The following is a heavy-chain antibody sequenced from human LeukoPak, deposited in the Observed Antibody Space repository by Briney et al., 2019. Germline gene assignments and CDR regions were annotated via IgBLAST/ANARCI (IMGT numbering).Heavy chain of an antibody. CDR2: INTGNGNT. J-gene: IGHJ4*02. CDR1: GYTFTSYA. CDR3: ARGPVAVAGLDVGDC. Sequence: GESLKISCKASGYTFTSYAMHWVRQAPGQRLEWMGWINTGNGNTKYSQKFQGRVTITRDTSASTAYMELSSLRSEDTAVYYCARGPVAVAGLDVGDCWGQGTLVTVSS. D-gene: IGHD6-19*01. V-gene: IGHV1-3*04.